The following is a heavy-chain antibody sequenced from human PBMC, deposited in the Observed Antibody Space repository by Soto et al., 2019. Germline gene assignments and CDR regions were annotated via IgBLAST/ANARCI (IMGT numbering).Heavy chain of an antibody. CDR2: ISESGGST. V-gene: IGHV3-23*01. D-gene: IGHD6-13*01. CDR1: GFSFSDYA. Sequence: GGSLRLSCAASGFSFSDYAMSWVRQAPGKGLEWVSAISESGGSTHYADSVRGRFTVSRDNSKNSLSLRMNSLRDEDTAVYFCAKRSPYSSGWYSPIFDYWGQGALVTVSS. J-gene: IGHJ4*02. CDR3: AKRSPYSSGWYSPIFDY.